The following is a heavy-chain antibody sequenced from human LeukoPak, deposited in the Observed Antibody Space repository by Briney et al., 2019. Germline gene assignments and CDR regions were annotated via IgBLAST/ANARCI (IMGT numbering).Heavy chain of an antibody. CDR3: ARGGYDSSGYPLVFDY. V-gene: IGHV1-2*02. D-gene: IGHD3-22*01. CDR1: GYTFTGYY. CDR2: INPNSGDT. Sequence: ASVKVSCKASGYTFTGYYMHWVRQAPGQGLEWMGWINPNSGDTNYAQKFQGRVTMTRDTSISTAYMELSRLRPDDTAVYYCARGGYDSSGYPLVFDYWGQGTLVTVSS. J-gene: IGHJ4*02.